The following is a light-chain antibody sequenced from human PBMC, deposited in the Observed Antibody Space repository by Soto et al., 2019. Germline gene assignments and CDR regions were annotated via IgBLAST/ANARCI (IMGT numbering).Light chain of an antibody. V-gene: IGKV3-20*01. J-gene: IGKJ3*01. CDR1: QSVSSSY. CDR2: GAS. Sequence: EVVMTQSPATLSVSPGERATLSCRASQSVSSSYLAWYQQKPGQAPRLLIYGASSRATGIPDRFSGSGSGTDFTLTISRLEPEDFAVYYCQQYGRAFGPGTKVD. CDR3: QQYGRA.